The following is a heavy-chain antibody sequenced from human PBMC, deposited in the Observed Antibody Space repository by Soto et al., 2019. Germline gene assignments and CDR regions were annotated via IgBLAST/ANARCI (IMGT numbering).Heavy chain of an antibody. D-gene: IGHD6-19*01. CDR1: GFTFSNAW. V-gene: IGHV3-15*07. J-gene: IGHJ4*02. Sequence: GGSLRLSCAASGFTFSNAWMNWVRQAPGKGLEWVGRIKSKTDGGTTDYAAPVKGRFTISRDDAQNSLYLQMNSLRPDDTALYYCGKIKAQWLSPGYFDYWAREPWSPSPQ. CDR3: GKIKAQWLSPGYFDY. CDR2: IKSKTDGGTT.